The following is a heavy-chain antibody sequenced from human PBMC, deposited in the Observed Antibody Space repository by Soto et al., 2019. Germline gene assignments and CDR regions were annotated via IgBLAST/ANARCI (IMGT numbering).Heavy chain of an antibody. D-gene: IGHD6-13*01. CDR3: AVSSSWYEATFDY. CDR1: GFTFSSYE. CDR2: ISSSGSTI. Sequence: GGSLRLSCAASGFTFSSYEMNWVRQAPGKGLKWVSYISSSGSTIYYADSVKGRFTISRDNAKNSLYLQMNSLRAEDTAVYYCAVSSSWYEATFDYWGQGTLVTVSS. J-gene: IGHJ4*02. V-gene: IGHV3-48*03.